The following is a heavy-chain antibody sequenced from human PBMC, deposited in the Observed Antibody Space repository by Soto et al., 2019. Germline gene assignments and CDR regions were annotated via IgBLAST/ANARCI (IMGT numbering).Heavy chain of an antibody. CDR2: VYFSGGA. D-gene: IGHD6-13*01. Sequence: QVQLQESGPGLVKPSETLSLTCTVSGDSVSSGSYCWTWIRQPPGKGLEWIGYVYFSGGASYNPSLRSRVTISVHTSKHQFSLKLTSMTAADTAVYYCARNRRSNSWLDYWGQGTLVTVSS. CDR3: ARNRRSNSWLDY. V-gene: IGHV4-61*01. J-gene: IGHJ4*02. CDR1: GDSVSSGSYC.